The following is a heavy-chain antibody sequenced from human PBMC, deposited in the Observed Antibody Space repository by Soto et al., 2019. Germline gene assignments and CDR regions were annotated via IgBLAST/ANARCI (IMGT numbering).Heavy chain of an antibody. J-gene: IGHJ4*02. D-gene: IGHD3-16*01. CDR3: ARQAKIGDRSQFYFDS. Sequence: GGSLRLSCAASGFTFSFYAMHWVRQAPGKGLEWVAVISYNGRNKHYIDSVKGRFTISRDNSQDTLYLQMDSLRPDDTAVYYCARQAKIGDRSQFYFDSWGQGTLVTVSS. CDR2: ISYNGRNK. V-gene: IGHV3-30*04. CDR1: GFTFSFYA.